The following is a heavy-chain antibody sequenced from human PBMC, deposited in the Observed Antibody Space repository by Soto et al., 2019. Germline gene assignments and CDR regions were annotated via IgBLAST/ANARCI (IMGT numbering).Heavy chain of an antibody. CDR1: GGSISSSSYY. Sequence: PSETLSLTCTVSGGSISSSSYYWGWIRQPPGKGLEWIGSIYYSGSTYYNPSLKSRVTISVDMSKNQFSLRLSSVTAAYTAVYYCARYYDFWTGLDYWGQGTLVTVSS. J-gene: IGHJ4*02. D-gene: IGHD3-3*01. CDR3: ARYYDFWTGLDY. CDR2: IYYSGST. V-gene: IGHV4-39*07.